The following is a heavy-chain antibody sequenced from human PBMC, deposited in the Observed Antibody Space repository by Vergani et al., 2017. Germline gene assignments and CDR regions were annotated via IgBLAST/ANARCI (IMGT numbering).Heavy chain of an antibody. CDR3: AKDVAAAGPNLGGFDP. D-gene: IGHD6-13*01. CDR1: GFTFSSYA. J-gene: IGHJ5*02. CDR2: ISGSGGST. Sequence: EVQLLESGGGLVQPGGSLRLSCAASGFTFSSYAMSWVRQAPGEGLEWVSAISGSGGSTYYADSVKGRFTISRDNSKNTLYLQMNSLGAEDTAVYYCAKDVAAAGPNLGGFDPWGQGTLVTVAS. V-gene: IGHV3-23*01.